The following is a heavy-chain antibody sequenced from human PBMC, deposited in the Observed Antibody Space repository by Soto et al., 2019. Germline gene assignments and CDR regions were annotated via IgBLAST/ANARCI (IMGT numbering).Heavy chain of an antibody. Sequence: GGSLRLSCAASGFTFSSYAMSWVRQAPGKGLEWVSAISGSGGSTYYADSVKGRFTISRDNSNNTLYLQMNSLRAEDTAVYYCAKDFMVVNDAFDIWGQGTMVTVAS. CDR2: ISGSGGST. D-gene: IGHD2-15*01. CDR3: AKDFMVVNDAFDI. J-gene: IGHJ3*02. CDR1: GFTFSSYA. V-gene: IGHV3-23*01.